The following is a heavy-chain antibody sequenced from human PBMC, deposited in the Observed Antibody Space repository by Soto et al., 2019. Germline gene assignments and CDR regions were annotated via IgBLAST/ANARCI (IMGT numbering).Heavy chain of an antibody. V-gene: IGHV3-23*01. J-gene: IGHJ6*02. Sequence: GGSLRLSCVASGFTFSSYAMSWVRQAPGKGLEWVSGISGSGGSTYYADSEKGRFTISRDNSKKTLYLQMNSLRGEDTAVYYCAKRLTRLGGGMDVWGQGTTVTVSS. CDR3: AKRLTRLGGGMDV. CDR1: GFTFSSYA. CDR2: ISGSGGST. D-gene: IGHD1-26*01.